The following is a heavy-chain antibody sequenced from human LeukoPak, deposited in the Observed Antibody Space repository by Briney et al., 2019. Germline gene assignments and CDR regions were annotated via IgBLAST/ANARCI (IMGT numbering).Heavy chain of an antibody. CDR3: ARGTPYRYYYDSSGYSPFFDY. V-gene: IGHV4-34*01. J-gene: IGHJ4*02. CDR2: INHSGST. D-gene: IGHD3-22*01. CDR1: GGSFSGYY. Sequence: PSETLSLTCAVYGGSFSGYYWSWIRQPPGKGLEWIGEINHSGSTNYNPSLKSRVTISVDKSKNQFSLKLSSVTAADTAVYYCARGTPYRYYYDSSGYSPFFDYWGQGTLVTVSS.